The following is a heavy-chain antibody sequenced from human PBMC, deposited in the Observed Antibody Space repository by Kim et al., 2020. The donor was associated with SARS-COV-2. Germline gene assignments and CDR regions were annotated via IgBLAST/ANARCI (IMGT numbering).Heavy chain of an antibody. V-gene: IGHV1-2*06. CDR3: ARDPGLAAPCSPLGC. CDR1: GYTFTGYY. CDR2: FNPNSGGT. D-gene: IGHD6-13*01. J-gene: IGHJ4*02. Sequence: ASVKVSCKSSGYTFTGYYIHWVRQAPGQGLEWMGRFNPNSGGTNYAQKFQGRVTMTRDTSISTAYVELSMLSSDDTAVYFCARDPGLAAPCSPLGCWGQG.